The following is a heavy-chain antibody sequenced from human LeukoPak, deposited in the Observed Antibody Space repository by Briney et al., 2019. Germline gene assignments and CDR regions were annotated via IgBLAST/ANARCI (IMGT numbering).Heavy chain of an antibody. J-gene: IGHJ4*02. CDR2: INHSGST. V-gene: IGHV4-34*01. Sequence: SETLSLTCAVYGGSFSGYYWSWIRQPPGKGLELIGEINHSGSTNYNPSLKSRVTISVDTSKNQFSLKLSSVTAADTAVYYCARGRRYSSSWYIDYWGQGTLVTVSS. D-gene: IGHD6-13*01. CDR3: ARGRRYSSSWYIDY. CDR1: GGSFSGYY.